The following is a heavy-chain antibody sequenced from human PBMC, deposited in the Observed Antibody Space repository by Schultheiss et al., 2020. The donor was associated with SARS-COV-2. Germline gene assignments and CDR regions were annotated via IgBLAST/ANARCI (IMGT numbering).Heavy chain of an antibody. Sequence: SETLSLTCTVSGGSISSYCWSWIRQPAGKGLEWIGYIYYSGSTNYNPSLKSRVTISVDTSKNQFSLKLSSVTAADTAVYYCAIERGGVGATDYWGQGTLVTVSS. D-gene: IGHD1-26*01. CDR1: GGSISSYC. V-gene: IGHV4-59*12. CDR3: AIERGGVGATDY. J-gene: IGHJ4*02. CDR2: IYYSGST.